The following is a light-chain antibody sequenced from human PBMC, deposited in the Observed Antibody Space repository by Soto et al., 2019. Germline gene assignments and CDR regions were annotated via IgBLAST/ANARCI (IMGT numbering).Light chain of an antibody. CDR3: QQNDKYPLT. CDR1: QSVRSC. J-gene: IGKJ3*01. CDR2: DAS. Sequence: DIQMTQSPATLSASVGDRVTISCRASQSVRSCLAWYQQKPGPAPKLLIFDASPLESGVPSRFSGSASGTESTLISSRLQQDDSANYYYQQNDKYPLTFGAGTKVDIK. V-gene: IGKV1-5*01.